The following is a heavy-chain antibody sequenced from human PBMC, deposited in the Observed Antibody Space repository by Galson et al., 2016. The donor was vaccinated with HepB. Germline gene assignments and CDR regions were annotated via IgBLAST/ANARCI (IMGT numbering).Heavy chain of an antibody. D-gene: IGHD5-24*01. CDR1: GFTFSDYY. CDR3: AEMPTVDW. V-gene: IGHV3-11*01. Sequence: SLRLSCAASGFTFSDYYMSWIRRAPGKGLEWISYISSSSSTIYYADSVKGRFTISRDNARNSLYLQMNSLRAEDAAVYFCAEMPTVDWWGQGTLVTVSS. J-gene: IGHJ4*01. CDR2: ISSSSSTI.